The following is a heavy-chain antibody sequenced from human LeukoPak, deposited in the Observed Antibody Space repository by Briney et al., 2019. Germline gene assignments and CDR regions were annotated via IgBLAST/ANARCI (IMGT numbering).Heavy chain of an antibody. J-gene: IGHJ4*02. D-gene: IGHD6-6*01. CDR2: IIHRGST. CDR1: GGSFSGYY. V-gene: IGHV4-34*01. Sequence: SETLSLTCAVYGGSFSGYYWSWIRQPPGKGLEWIGEIIHRGSTNYNPSLKSRLTISVDTSKNQFSLKLSSVTAADTAVYYCARGDTVAARPGRFDYWGQGTLVTVSS. CDR3: ARGDTVAARPGRFDY.